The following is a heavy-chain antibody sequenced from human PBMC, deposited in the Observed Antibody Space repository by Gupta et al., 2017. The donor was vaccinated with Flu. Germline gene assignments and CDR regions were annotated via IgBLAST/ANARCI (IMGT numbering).Heavy chain of an antibody. CDR1: GYSFTNYW. CDR2: IYPGDSDS. V-gene: IGHV5-51*01. J-gene: IGHJ4*02. CDR3: ARHADQSGNELYDY. D-gene: IGHD5-12*01. Sequence: EVQLVQSGAEVKKPGESLKISCKGFGYSFTNYWIAWVRQIPGKGLEWMGVIYPGDSDSRLSPPFQGHVTISVDKSISTAYLQWSSLKASDTAIYYCARHADQSGNELYDYWGRGTLVTVSS.